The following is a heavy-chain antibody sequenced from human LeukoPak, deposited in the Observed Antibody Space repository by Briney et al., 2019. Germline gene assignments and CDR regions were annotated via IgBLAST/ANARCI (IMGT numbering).Heavy chain of an antibody. V-gene: IGHV4-39*07. CDR2: SYFRGST. CDR3: GSSHSSSWYDW. CDR1: GDSLSSSHTYY. D-gene: IGHD6-13*01. Sequence: SETLSLTCSVSGDSLSSSHTYYWGWIRQPPGKGLECIGSSYFRGSTYSSPSLRSRVVISVDTSKTQFSLKLNSVTAADTAVYYCGSSHSSSWYDWWGQGTLVTVSS. J-gene: IGHJ4*02.